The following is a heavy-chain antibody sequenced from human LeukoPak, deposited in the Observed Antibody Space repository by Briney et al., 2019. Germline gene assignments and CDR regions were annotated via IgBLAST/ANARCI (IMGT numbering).Heavy chain of an antibody. CDR2: ISGSGGST. Sequence: GGSLRLSCAASGFTFSSYAMSWVRQAPGKGLEWVSAISGSGGSTYYADSVKGRFTISRDNSKNTLYLQMNSLRAEDTAVYYCARDLIGATHYFQHWGQGTLVTVSS. V-gene: IGHV3-23*01. CDR3: ARDLIGATHYFQH. D-gene: IGHD1-26*01. J-gene: IGHJ1*01. CDR1: GFTFSSYA.